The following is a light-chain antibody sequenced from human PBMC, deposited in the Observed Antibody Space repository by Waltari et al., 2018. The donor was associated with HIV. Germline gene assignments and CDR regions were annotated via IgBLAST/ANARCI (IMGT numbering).Light chain of an antibody. V-gene: IGLV2-8*01. J-gene: IGLJ2*01. Sequence: QSALAQPPSASGPAGQSVTISCPGTTSDVGAYNYVSWYQQHPGKSPKLIIYDVTKRPSGVPDRFSGSKSGNTASLTVSGLQGEDEADYYCSSYADSDTPVVFGGGTKLTVL. CDR3: SSYADSDTPVV. CDR1: TSDVGAYNY. CDR2: DVT.